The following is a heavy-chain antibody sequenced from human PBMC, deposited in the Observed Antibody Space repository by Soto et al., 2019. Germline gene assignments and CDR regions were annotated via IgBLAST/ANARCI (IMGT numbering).Heavy chain of an antibody. D-gene: IGHD4-17*01. CDR3: AKDMKWGGMTTIHYFDS. V-gene: IGHV3-9*01. Sequence: SLRLSCVASGFTVGDYAMHGVRQAPGKGLEWVSGISANGDNVDYADSVKGRFTVSRDNAKNSLFLQMNSLRPEDTALYYCAKDMKWGGMTTIHYFDSWGQGTQVTVSS. CDR1: GFTVGDYA. J-gene: IGHJ4*02. CDR2: ISANGDNV.